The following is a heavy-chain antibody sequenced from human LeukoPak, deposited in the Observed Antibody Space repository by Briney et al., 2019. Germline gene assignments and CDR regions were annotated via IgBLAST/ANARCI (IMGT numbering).Heavy chain of an antibody. J-gene: IGHJ4*02. D-gene: IGHD2-21*02. CDR2: IYAGRNA. CDR3: AREHKDYDGDGYYYGY. Sequence: KTSETLSLTCTVSGGSINNYYWSWIRQPAGKGLEWIGRIYAGRNADHNPSLKTRVTMSLDSSKNQFSLRLTSVTAADTAVYYCAREHKDYDGDGYYYGYRGQGTLVTVSS. CDR1: GGSINNYY. V-gene: IGHV4-4*07.